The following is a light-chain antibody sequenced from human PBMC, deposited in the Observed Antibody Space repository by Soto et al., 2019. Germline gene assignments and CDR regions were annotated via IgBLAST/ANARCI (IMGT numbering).Light chain of an antibody. J-gene: IGLJ2*01. Sequence: QSALTQPASVSGSPGQSITISCTGTRSDVWSFNLVSWYQQRPGKAPKLIIYEGAKRPSGVSNRFSGSNSGNTASLTISGLQAEDEADYFCCIYAASITVAFGGGTKLTVL. CDR2: EGA. V-gene: IGLV2-23*01. CDR1: RSDVWSFNL. CDR3: CIYAASITVA.